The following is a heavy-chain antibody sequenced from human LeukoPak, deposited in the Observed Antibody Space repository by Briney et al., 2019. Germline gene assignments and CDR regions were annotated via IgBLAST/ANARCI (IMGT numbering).Heavy chain of an antibody. CDR3: TREYSSSSGKAFDI. V-gene: IGHV3-48*01. Sequence: GGSLRLSCAASGFTFSSYSMNWVRQAPGKGLEWVSYISSSSSTIYYADSVKGRFTISRDNAKNSLYLQMNSLRAEDTAVYYCTREYSSSSGKAFDIWGQGTLVTVSS. D-gene: IGHD6-6*01. CDR2: ISSSSSTI. J-gene: IGHJ3*02. CDR1: GFTFSSYS.